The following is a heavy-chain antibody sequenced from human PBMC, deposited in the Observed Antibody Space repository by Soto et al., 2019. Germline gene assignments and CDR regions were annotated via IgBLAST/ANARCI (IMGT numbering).Heavy chain of an antibody. J-gene: IGHJ3*02. CDR2: IYYSGST. CDR3: ARGVYYYDSSGYYLDAFDI. CDR1: GGSISSGGYY. D-gene: IGHD3-22*01. V-gene: IGHV4-31*03. Sequence: TLSLTCTVSGGSISSGGYYWSWIRQHPGKGLEWIGYIYYSGSTYYNPSLKSRVTISVDTSKNQFSLKLSSVTAADTAVYYCARGVYYYDSSGYYLDAFDIWGQGTMVTVSS.